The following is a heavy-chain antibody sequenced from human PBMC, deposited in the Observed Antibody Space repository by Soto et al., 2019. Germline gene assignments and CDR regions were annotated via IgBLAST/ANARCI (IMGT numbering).Heavy chain of an antibody. CDR1: GYAFTAYY. CDR3: ARGPPSSTRLGWFDS. Sequence: GASVKVSCKASGYAFTAYYMHWVRQAPGQGLEWMGWINPYTGGTKYAQKFQGRVTMTRDTSISAAFMDLTSLRSDDTAVYYCARGPPSSTRLGWFDSWGLGTMVTVSS. V-gene: IGHV1-2*02. D-gene: IGHD2-2*01. CDR2: INPYTGGT. J-gene: IGHJ5*01.